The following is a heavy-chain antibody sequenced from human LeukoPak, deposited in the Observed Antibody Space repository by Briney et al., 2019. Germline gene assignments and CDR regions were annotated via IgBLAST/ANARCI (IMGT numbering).Heavy chain of an antibody. CDR2: MNPNSGNT. CDR1: GYTFTSYD. CDR3: ARTLAARRPRFDP. V-gene: IGHV1-8*01. J-gene: IGHJ5*02. Sequence: ASVKVSCKASGYTFTSYDINWVRQATGQGLEWMGWMNPNSGNTGYAQKFQGRVTMTRNTSISTAYMELSSLRSEDTAVYYCARTLAARRPRFDPWGQGTLVTVSS. D-gene: IGHD6-6*01.